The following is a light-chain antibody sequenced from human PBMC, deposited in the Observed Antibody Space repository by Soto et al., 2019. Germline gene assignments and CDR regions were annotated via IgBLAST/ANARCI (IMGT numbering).Light chain of an antibody. CDR1: RSDIGAYNF. CDR3: TSWTTSTTMI. V-gene: IGLV2-14*03. CDR2: DVN. J-gene: IGLJ2*01. Sequence: QSVLTQPASVSGSPGQPITISCTGTRSDIGAYNFVSWYQQHPGEVPKLILYDVNVRPSGVSNRFSGSKSGNTASLTISGLQAEDEADYYCTSWTTSTTMIFGGGTKLTVL.